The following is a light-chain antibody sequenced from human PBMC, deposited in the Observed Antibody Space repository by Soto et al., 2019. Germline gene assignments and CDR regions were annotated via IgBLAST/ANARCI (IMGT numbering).Light chain of an antibody. CDR3: QQRSNWFLT. V-gene: IGKV3-15*01. CDR2: RAS. J-gene: IGKJ4*01. CDR1: QSVSSN. Sequence: DILMTQSPATLSLSPGGRATLSCRASQSVSSNLAWYQQKPGQAPRLLIQRASTRATGIPARFSGSGSGTEFTLTISSLQSEDFAVYYCQQRSNWFLTFGGGTKVDIK.